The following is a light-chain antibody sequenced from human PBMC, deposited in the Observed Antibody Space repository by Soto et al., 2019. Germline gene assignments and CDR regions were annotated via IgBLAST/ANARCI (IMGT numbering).Light chain of an antibody. V-gene: IGLV2-23*01. CDR2: EGS. J-gene: IGLJ2*01. Sequence: QSALTQPASVSGSPGQSITISCTGISIDVGSYNRVCWYQQHPGKAPKVMIYEGSKRPSGVSNRFSGSRPGNTASLTISGLQAEDEAHYYCSSYAGSSTHVVFGGGTKLTVL. CDR1: SIDVGSYNR. CDR3: SSYAGSSTHVV.